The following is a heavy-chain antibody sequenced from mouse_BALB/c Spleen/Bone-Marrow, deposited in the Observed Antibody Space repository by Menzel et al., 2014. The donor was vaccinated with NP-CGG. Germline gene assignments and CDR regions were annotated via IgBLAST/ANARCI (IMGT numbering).Heavy chain of an antibody. CDR1: GFTFSDFY. D-gene: IGHD2-10*02. CDR3: ARDVGYGNYFVY. J-gene: IGHJ3*01. CDR2: SRNKAKYYTT. V-gene: IGHV7-1*02. Sequence: EVKLVESGGGLVQPGDSLRLSCATSGFTFSDFYMEWVRQPPGKRLEWIAASRNKAKYYTTEYSASVKGRFIVCRDTSQSVLYLQMNALRAEDTAIYYCARDVGYGNYFVYWGQGTLVTVSA.